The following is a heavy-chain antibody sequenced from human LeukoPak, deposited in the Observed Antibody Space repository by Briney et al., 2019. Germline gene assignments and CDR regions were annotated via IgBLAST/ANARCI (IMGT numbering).Heavy chain of an antibody. D-gene: IGHD3-22*01. CDR3: ARVKNYYDSSGYLYYFDY. V-gene: IGHV1-2*02. CDR1: GYTFTGYY. J-gene: IGHJ4*02. CDR2: INPNSGGT. Sequence: ASVKVSCKASGYTFTGYYIHWVRQAPGQGLEWMGWINPNSGGTNYAQKFQGRVTMTRDTSISPAYMELSRLRSDDTAVCYCARVKNYYDSSGYLYYFDYWGQGTLVTVSS.